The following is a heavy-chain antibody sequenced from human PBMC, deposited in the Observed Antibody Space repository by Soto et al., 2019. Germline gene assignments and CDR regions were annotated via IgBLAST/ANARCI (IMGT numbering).Heavy chain of an antibody. Sequence: QVQLVQSGAEVKKPGASVKVSCKASGYTFTSYYMHWVRQAPGQGLEWMGIINPSGGSTSYAQKFQGRVTMTRDTSTSTVYMELSSLRSEDTAVYYCASDPGDYGDEGAFDIWGQGTMVTVSS. J-gene: IGHJ3*02. CDR3: ASDPGDYGDEGAFDI. V-gene: IGHV1-46*03. CDR1: GYTFTSYY. CDR2: INPSGGST. D-gene: IGHD4-17*01.